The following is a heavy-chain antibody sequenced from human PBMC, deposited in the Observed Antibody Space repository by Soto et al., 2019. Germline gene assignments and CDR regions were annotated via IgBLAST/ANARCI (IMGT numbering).Heavy chain of an antibody. CDR1: GFTFSSYG. D-gene: IGHD2-2*01. Sequence: PGGSLRLSCAASGFTFSSYGMHWVRQAPGKGLEWVAVIWYDGSNKYYADSVKGRFTISRDNSKNTLYLQMNSLRAEDTAVYYCARGGAGVVVPAAISSPDYYYYGMDVWGQGTTVTV. CDR3: ARGGAGVVVPAAISSPDYYYYGMDV. J-gene: IGHJ6*02. V-gene: IGHV3-33*01. CDR2: IWYDGSNK.